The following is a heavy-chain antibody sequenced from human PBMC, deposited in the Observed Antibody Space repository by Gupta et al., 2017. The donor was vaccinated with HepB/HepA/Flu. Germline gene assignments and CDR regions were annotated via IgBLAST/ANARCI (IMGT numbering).Heavy chain of an antibody. Sequence: EVQLVESGGGLVQPGGSLRLSCATSGFSFNIHDMHWVRQASGKGLEWVSASGAAVGTYYPDYVKGRFIVSRDNARNSLYLQMNDLTVGDTAVYYCARAYFHGPGGWSLFDFWGQGTLVTVSS. CDR2: SGAAVGT. D-gene: IGHD3-10*01. CDR3: ARAYFHGPGGWSLFDF. J-gene: IGHJ4*02. V-gene: IGHV3-13*01. CDR1: GFSFNIHD.